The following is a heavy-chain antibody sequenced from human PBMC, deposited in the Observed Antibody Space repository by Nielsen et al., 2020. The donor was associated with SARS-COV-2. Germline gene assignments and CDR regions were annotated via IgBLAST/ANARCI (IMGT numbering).Heavy chain of an antibody. J-gene: IGHJ3*02. D-gene: IGHD4-17*01. CDR2: INDSGST. CDR3: ARDYFGDYLDGFDI. Sequence: GSLRLSCAVYGGSFSDYHWTWIRQPPGKGLEWIGYINDSGSTNYSPSLKSRVTFSVDTSKNQFSLKLSSVTPADTAVYYCARDYFGDYLDGFDIWGQGTVVAVSS. V-gene: IGHV4-59*01. CDR1: GGSFSDYH.